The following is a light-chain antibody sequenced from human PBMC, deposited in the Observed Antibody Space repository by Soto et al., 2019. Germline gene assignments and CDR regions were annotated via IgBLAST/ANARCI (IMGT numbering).Light chain of an antibody. CDR2: DAS. Sequence: EIVMTQSPATLSVSPGDRATISCLASQSLRSSLAWYQQKPGQAPRLLIYDASTRATGIPARFSGSGSGTDFTLTISGLQSEDFAVYYCQQYNNWPQTFGQGTKVDIK. J-gene: IGKJ1*01. V-gene: IGKV3-15*01. CDR3: QQYNNWPQT. CDR1: QSLRSS.